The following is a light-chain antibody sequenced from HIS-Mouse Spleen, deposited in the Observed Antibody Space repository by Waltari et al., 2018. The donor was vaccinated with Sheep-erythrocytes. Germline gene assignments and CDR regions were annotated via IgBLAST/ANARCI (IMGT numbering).Light chain of an antibody. V-gene: IGLV3-1*01. CDR3: QAWDSSTAWV. CDR1: KLGDKY. J-gene: IGLJ3*02. Sequence: SYELTQPPSVSVSPGQTASITCSGDKLGDKYACWYQQKPGQSPVLVIYQDSKRPSGIPGRFSGSNSGNPATLTISGTQAMDEADYYCQAWDSSTAWVFGGGTKLTVL. CDR2: QDS.